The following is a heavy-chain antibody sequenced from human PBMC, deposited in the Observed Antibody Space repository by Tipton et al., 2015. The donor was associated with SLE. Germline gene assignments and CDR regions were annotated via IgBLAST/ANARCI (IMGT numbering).Heavy chain of an antibody. CDR3: ARAPGLDRDYFPYYYMDV. D-gene: IGHD3/OR15-3a*01. CDR1: GGSISSNY. Sequence: TLSLTCSVSGGSISSNYWIWIRQPPGKGLEWIGYISYGGGTNYNPSLKSRVTMSVDTSKNQFSLKLTSVTAADTAVYHCARAPGLDRDYFPYYYMDVWGKGTTVTVSS. CDR2: ISYGGGT. J-gene: IGHJ6*03. V-gene: IGHV4-59*12.